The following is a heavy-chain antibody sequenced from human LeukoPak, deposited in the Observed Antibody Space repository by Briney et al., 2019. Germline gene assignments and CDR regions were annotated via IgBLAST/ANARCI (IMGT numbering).Heavy chain of an antibody. CDR2: IKQDGSEK. V-gene: IGHV3-7*01. J-gene: IGHJ6*03. CDR1: GFTFRNYW. Sequence: GGSLRLSCVVSGFTFRNYWMSWVRQAPGKGLEWVANIKQDGSEKYYVDSVKGRFTISRDNAKNSLYLQMNSLRAEDTAVYYCARLLYYMSEYYYYMDVWGKGTTVTVSS. CDR3: ARLLYYMSEYYYYMDV. D-gene: IGHD3-10*01.